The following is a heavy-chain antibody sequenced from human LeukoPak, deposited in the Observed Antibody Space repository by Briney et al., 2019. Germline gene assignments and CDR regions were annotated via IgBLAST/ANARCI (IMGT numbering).Heavy chain of an antibody. J-gene: IGHJ6*02. Sequence: PGGSLRLSCAASGFTFSSYWMSWVRQAPGKGLEWVANIKQDGSEKYYVDSVKGRFTISRDNAKNSLYLQMNSLRAEDMAVYYCARVGTGEYPSWYYYYGMDVWGQGTTVTVSS. V-gene: IGHV3-7*01. CDR1: GFTFSSYW. CDR2: IKQDGSEK. CDR3: ARVGTGEYPSWYYYYGMDV. D-gene: IGHD3-10*01.